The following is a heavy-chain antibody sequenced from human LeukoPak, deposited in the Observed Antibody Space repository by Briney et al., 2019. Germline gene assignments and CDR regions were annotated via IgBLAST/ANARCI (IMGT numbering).Heavy chain of an antibody. J-gene: IGHJ3*02. Sequence: SETLSLTGTVSGGSSSSYYWSWIRQPAGKGLEWIGRIYTSGSTNYNPSLKSRVTMSVDTSKNQFSLKLSSVTAADTAVYYCARYRNCGSDCYDAFDIWGQGTMVTVSS. CDR2: IYTSGST. V-gene: IGHV4-4*07. D-gene: IGHD2-21*02. CDR3: ARYRNCGSDCYDAFDI. CDR1: GGSSSSYY.